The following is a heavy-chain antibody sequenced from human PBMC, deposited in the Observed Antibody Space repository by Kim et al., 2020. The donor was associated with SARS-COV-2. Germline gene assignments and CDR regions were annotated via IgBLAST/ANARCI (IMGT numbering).Heavy chain of an antibody. D-gene: IGHD2-21*01. CDR3: ARGGAVD. CDR2: GAGTGT. J-gene: IGHJ4*02. Sequence: GAGTGTHYADSVKGRFTISRDISKNTVYLQMNSLRPEDTAVYYCARGGAVDWGQGTLVTVSS. V-gene: IGHV3-23*03.